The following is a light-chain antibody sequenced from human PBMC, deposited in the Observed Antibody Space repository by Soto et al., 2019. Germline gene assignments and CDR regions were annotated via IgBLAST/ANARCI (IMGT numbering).Light chain of an antibody. Sequence: DIQLTQSPSFLSASVGERVTITCRASQGISSYLAWYQQKPGKAPGLLIYAASLLQSGVPSRFSGGGSGTDFTLTISSLQPEDFATYFCQQSYSRPRTFGQGTKVDI. CDR3: QQSYSRPRT. CDR1: QGISSY. J-gene: IGKJ1*01. CDR2: AAS. V-gene: IGKV1-39*01.